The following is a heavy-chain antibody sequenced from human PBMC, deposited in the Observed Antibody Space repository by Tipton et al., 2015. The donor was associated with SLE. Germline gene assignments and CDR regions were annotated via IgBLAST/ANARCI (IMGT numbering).Heavy chain of an antibody. D-gene: IGHD2-21*02. J-gene: IGHJ3*01. CDR3: SRCGDYFSNAFDL. V-gene: IGHV3-49*03. CDR2: IKRKVYAGTT. Sequence: SLRLSCTVSGFTFGDYAVNWFRQAPGKGLEWVGVIKRKVYAGTTEYAASVKGRFTISRDDSNSIAYLQMNSLKTGDTGVYYCSRCGDYFSNAFDLWGQGTMVTVSS. CDR1: GFTFGDYA.